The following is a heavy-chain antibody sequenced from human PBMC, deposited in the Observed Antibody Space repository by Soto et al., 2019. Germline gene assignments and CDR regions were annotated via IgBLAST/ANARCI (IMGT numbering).Heavy chain of an antibody. V-gene: IGHV1-69*06. Sequence: GASVKVSCKASGGTFSSYAISWVRQAPGQGLEWMGGIIPIFGTANYAQKFQGRVTITADKSTSTADMELSSLRSEDTAVYYCARDRWGYSSPWYFDSWGQGTLVTVSS. D-gene: IGHD5-18*01. J-gene: IGHJ4*02. CDR1: GGTFSSYA. CDR3: ARDRWGYSSPWYFDS. CDR2: IIPIFGTA.